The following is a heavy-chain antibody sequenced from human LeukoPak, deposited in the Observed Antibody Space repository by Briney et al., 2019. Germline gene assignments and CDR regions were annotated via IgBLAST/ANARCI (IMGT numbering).Heavy chain of an antibody. V-gene: IGHV3-30*02. J-gene: IGHJ4*02. Sequence: PGGSLRLSCAASGLNFDKYGMHWVRQAPGKGLEWVTFIRFDGSDEYYADSVKGRFSISRDNSKKQLYLQMNSLKSEDTAVYYCANLDDYRGQGTLVTVSS. CDR2: IRFDGSDE. D-gene: IGHD1-1*01. CDR3: ANLDDY. CDR1: GLNFDKYG.